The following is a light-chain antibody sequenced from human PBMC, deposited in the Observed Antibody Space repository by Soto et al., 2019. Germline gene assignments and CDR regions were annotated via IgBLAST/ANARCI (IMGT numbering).Light chain of an antibody. J-gene: IGKJ2*01. CDR1: QSVSSN. V-gene: IGKV3-15*01. Sequence: EIVMTQSPDTLSVSPGERATLSCRASQSVSSNLAWYQQKPGQAPRLLIYDASTRAPGFPARFSGSGSGTEFTLTISSLRSEDFAVYYCHHYNSWPYTFGQGTKVDIK. CDR3: HHYNSWPYT. CDR2: DAS.